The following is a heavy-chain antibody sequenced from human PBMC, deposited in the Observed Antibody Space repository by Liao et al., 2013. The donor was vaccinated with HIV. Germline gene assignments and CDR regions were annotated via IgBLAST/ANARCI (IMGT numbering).Heavy chain of an antibody. Sequence: QMQESGPGLVKPSETLSLTCAVYGGSFSGYYWSWIRQPPGKGLEWIGEINHSGSTNYNPSLKSRVTISVDTSKNQFSLKLSSVTAADTAVYYCARGVDTYGPWSFDYWGQGTLVTVSS. J-gene: IGHJ4*02. CDR2: INHSGST. D-gene: IGHD3-10*01. V-gene: IGHV4-34*01. CDR1: GGSFSGYY. CDR3: ARGVDTYGPWSFDY.